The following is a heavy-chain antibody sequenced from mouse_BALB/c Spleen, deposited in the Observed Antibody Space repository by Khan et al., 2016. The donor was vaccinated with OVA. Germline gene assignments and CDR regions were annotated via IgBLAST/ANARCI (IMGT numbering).Heavy chain of an antibody. Sequence: QVQLQQSGAEPARPGASVKMSCTASGYTFTSNTMHWVKQRPGQGLEWIGYINPRSGYTNYNQKFNDKATLTADKSSSTAYMQLSSLTSEASAVYYGSRRTTAYAMDYWGQGTSVTVSS. CDR2: INPRSGYT. CDR3: SRRTTAYAMDY. D-gene: IGHD1-2*01. J-gene: IGHJ4*01. V-gene: IGHV1-4*01. CDR1: GYTFTSNT.